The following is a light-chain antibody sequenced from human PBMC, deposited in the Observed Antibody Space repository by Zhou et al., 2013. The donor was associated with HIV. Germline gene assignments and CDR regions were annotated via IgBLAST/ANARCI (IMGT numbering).Light chain of an antibody. J-gene: IGKJ4*01. CDR3: QQSYSTPLT. V-gene: IGKV1-39*01. CDR1: QSISSY. CDR2: AAS. Sequence: DIQMTQSPSSLSASVGDRVTITCRASQSISSYLNWYQQKPGKAPKLLIYAASSLQSGVPSRFSGSGSGTDFTLTISSLQPEDFATYYCQQSYSTPLTFGGGPRWRA.